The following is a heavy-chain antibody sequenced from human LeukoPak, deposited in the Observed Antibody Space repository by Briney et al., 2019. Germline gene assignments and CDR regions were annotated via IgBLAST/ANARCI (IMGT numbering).Heavy chain of an antibody. CDR2: INHSGST. V-gene: IGHV4-34*01. D-gene: IGHD5-12*01. CDR1: GGSFSGYY. CDR3: ARGRGATIPFPPDY. Sequence: SETLSLTCAVYGGSFSGYYWSWIRKPPGKGLDWIGEINHSGSTNYNPSLKSRVTISVDTSKNQFSLKLSSVTAADTAVYYCARGRGATIPFPPDYWGQGTLVTVSS. J-gene: IGHJ4*02.